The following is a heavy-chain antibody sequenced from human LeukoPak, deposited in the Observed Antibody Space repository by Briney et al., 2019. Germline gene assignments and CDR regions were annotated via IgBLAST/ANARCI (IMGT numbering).Heavy chain of an antibody. CDR2: YYGGRT. D-gene: IGHD1-14*01. J-gene: IGHJ6*03. CDR1: GDSISRYY. V-gene: IGHV4-59*01. CDR3: ARYDHAPSYYHYYMDV. Sequence: SETLSLTCTVSGDSISRYYWSWIRQSPGKGLEWIGYYGGRTTYNPSLKSRVTMSVDTSKNQFSLKLTSVTAADTAVYYCARYDHAPSYYHYYMDVWGKGTTVTVPS.